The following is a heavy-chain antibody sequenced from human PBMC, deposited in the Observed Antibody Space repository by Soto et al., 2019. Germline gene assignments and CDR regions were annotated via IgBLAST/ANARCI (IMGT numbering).Heavy chain of an antibody. CDR1: GFTFDDYA. Sequence: EVQLEESGGALVQPGRSLRLSCAASGFTFDDYAMHWVRQVLGKGLEWVSSISWNSGNIGYADSVKGRFTTSRDNAKNSLYLQMNSLRPEDTAVYYCVRSKGGYSYGTPFAYWGQGTLVTVSS. D-gene: IGHD5-18*01. CDR2: ISWNSGNI. V-gene: IGHV3-9*01. J-gene: IGHJ4*02. CDR3: VRSKGGYSYGTPFAY.